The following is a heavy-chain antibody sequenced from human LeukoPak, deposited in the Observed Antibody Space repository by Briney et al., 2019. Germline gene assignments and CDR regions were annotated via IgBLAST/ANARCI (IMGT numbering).Heavy chain of an antibody. D-gene: IGHD1-14*01. Sequence: ASVKVSCKASGYTFTGYYMHWVRQAPGQGLEWMGWINPNSGGTNYAQKLQGRVTMTTDTSASTAYMELRSLRSDDTAVYYCARNRPNTTYMDVWGKGTTVTISS. CDR2: INPNSGGT. V-gene: IGHV1-2*02. J-gene: IGHJ6*03. CDR1: GYTFTGYY. CDR3: ARNRPNTTYMDV.